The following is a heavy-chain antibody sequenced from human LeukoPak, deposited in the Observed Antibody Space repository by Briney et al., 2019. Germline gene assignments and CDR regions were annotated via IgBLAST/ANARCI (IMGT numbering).Heavy chain of an antibody. D-gene: IGHD3-3*01. CDR2: ITWNSRVK. CDR3: ASQSYYDFWSGYPKALDY. J-gene: IGHJ4*02. V-gene: IGHV3-9*01. CDR1: GFTFDNFA. Sequence: GGSLRLSCAASGFTFDNFAMHWVRQAPGKGLEWVSGITWNSRVKTYTPSVKGRFTISRDNAKNSLYLQMNSLRAEDTAVYYCASQSYYDFWSGYPKALDYWGQGTLVTVSS.